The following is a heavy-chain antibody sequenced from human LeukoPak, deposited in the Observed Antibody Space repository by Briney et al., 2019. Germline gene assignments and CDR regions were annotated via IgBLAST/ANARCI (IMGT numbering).Heavy chain of an antibody. CDR1: GFTFSSYN. CDR2: ISSSSYI. CDR3: ARVPEGNYYYGMDV. Sequence: GGSLRLSCAASGFTFSSYNMNWVRQAPGKGLEWVSSISSSSYIYYADSVKGRFTISRDNAKNSLYLQMNSLRAEDTAVYYCARVPEGNYYYGMDVWGQGTTVTVSS. V-gene: IGHV3-21*01. J-gene: IGHJ6*02. D-gene: IGHD1-14*01.